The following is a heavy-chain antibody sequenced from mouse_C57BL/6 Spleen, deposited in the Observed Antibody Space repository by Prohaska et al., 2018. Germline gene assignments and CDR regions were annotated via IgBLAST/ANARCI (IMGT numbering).Heavy chain of an antibody. CDR3: TRSKAYYSNYDAMDY. D-gene: IGHD2-5*01. J-gene: IGHJ4*01. Sequence: VKQTPVHGLEWIGAIDPETGGTAYNQKFKGKAILTADKSSSTAYMELRSLTSEDSAVYYCTRSKAYYSNYDAMDYWGQGTSVTFSS. CDR2: IDPETGGT. V-gene: IGHV1-15*01.